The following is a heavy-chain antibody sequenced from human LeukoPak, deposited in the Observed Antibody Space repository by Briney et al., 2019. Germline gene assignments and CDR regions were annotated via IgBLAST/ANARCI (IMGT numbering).Heavy chain of an antibody. CDR2: IKQDGSEK. Sequence: PGGSLRLSCAASGFTFSSYWMSWVRQAPGKGLGWVANIKQDGSEKYYVDSVEGRFTISRDNAKHSLYLQMNSLRAEDTAVYYCARDQSIRLEWLHSSYWGQGTLVTVSS. J-gene: IGHJ4*02. CDR3: ARDQSIRLEWLHSSY. CDR1: GFTFSSYW. V-gene: IGHV3-7*01. D-gene: IGHD3-3*01.